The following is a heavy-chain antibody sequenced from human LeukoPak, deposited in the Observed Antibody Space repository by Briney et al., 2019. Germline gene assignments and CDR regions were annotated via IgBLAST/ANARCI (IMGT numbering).Heavy chain of an antibody. CDR1: GGSFSGYY. D-gene: IGHD3-10*01. CDR2: INHSGST. CDR3: AREPFYGPLDY. Sequence: SETLSLTCAVYGGSFSGYYWSWIRQPPKKGLEWIGEINHSGSTNYNPSLKSRVTISVDTSKNQFSLKLSSVTAADTAVYYCAREPFYGPLDYWGQGTLVTVSS. J-gene: IGHJ4*02. V-gene: IGHV4-34*01.